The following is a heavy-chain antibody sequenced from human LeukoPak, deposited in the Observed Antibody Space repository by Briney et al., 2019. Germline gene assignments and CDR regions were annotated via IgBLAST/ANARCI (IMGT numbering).Heavy chain of an antibody. Sequence: GVPLRLSCAPCGFPLSIHHDLCPRDSRGRAGEGVSSISSSSSNINYADSVKGRFTISRDNAKNSLYLQMNSLRAEDTAVYYCARDSGSYLDAFDIWGQGTMVTVSS. CDR3: ARDSGSYLDAFDI. V-gene: IGHV3-21*01. CDR2: ISSSSSNI. D-gene: IGHD1-26*01. CDR1: GFPLSIH. J-gene: IGHJ3*02.